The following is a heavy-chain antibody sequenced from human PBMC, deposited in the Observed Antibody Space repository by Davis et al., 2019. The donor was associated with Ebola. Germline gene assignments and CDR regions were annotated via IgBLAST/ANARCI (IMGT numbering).Heavy chain of an antibody. CDR1: GGSFSGYY. CDR3: ARVPPVYYYGMDV. V-gene: IGHV4-34*01. Sequence: MPSETLSLTCAVYGGSFSGYYWSWIRQPPGKGLEWIGKINHSGSTNYNPSLKSRVTISVDTSKNQFSLKLSSVTAADTAVYYCARVPPVYYYGMDVWGQGTTVTVSS. CDR2: INHSGST. J-gene: IGHJ6*02.